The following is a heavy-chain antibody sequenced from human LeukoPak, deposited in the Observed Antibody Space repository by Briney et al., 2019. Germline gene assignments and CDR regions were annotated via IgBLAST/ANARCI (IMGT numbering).Heavy chain of an antibody. D-gene: IGHD3-22*01. CDR3: ARGRHYYDSSGYSTPFDY. CDR1: GGSISSYY. CDR2: IYYSGST. Sequence: SETLSLTCTVSGGSISSYYWSWIRQPPGKGLEWIGYIYYSGSTNYNPSLKSRVTISVDTSKNQFSLKLSSVTAADTAVYYCARGRHYYDSSGYSTPFDYWGQGTLVTVSS. V-gene: IGHV4-59*01. J-gene: IGHJ4*02.